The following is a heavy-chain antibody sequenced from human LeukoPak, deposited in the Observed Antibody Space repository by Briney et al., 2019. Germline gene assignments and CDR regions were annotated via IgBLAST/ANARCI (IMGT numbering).Heavy chain of an antibody. Sequence: SETLSLTCAVYGGSFSGYYWSWIRQPPGKGLEWIGEINHSGSTNYNPSLKSRVTISVDTSKNQFSLKLSSVTAADTAVYYCARRHRDYDILTGYYYNYWGQGTLVTVSS. J-gene: IGHJ4*02. CDR3: ARRHRDYDILTGYYYNY. CDR2: INHSGST. V-gene: IGHV4-34*01. CDR1: GGSFSGYY. D-gene: IGHD3-9*01.